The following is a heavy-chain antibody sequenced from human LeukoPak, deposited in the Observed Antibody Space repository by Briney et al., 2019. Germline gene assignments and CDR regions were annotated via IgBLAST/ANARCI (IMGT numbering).Heavy chain of an antibody. Sequence: GGSLRLSCAISGFTFSSYAVSWARHARGRGLEWVSSISGSGGRAYYADSVKGRFTISRDNSMNTLYLQMNNLRAEDTAVYYCAKDRGRSWSIYYFDYWGQGTLVTVSS. J-gene: IGHJ4*02. CDR3: AKDRGRSWSIYYFDY. V-gene: IGHV3-23*01. CDR1: GFTFSSYA. CDR2: ISGSGGRA. D-gene: IGHD6-13*01.